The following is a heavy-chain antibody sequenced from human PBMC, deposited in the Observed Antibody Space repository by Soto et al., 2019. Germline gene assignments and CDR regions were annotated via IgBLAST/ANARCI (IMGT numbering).Heavy chain of an antibody. J-gene: IGHJ4*02. Sequence: QVQLVESGGGVVQPGRSLRLSCAGTGFTFNSYAMHWVRQAPGKGLEWAAVISYDGSNRYYADSVKGRFTISRDNSKNTLYLQMNSLRDEDTAVYYCARDGWLDYWGQGTLVTVSS. CDR1: GFTFNSYA. CDR3: ARDGWLDY. V-gene: IGHV3-30-3*01. D-gene: IGHD5-12*01. CDR2: ISYDGSNR.